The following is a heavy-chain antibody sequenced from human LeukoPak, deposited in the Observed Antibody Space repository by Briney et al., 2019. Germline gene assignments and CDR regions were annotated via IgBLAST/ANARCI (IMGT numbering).Heavy chain of an antibody. Sequence: SXIRXXXGKGLEWIGEMNHSGRTNYNPSLKRRVTISVETSKKKFSLKLSSVTAADTAVYYCARFTGPYWGQGTLVTVSS. V-gene: IGHV4-34*01. J-gene: IGHJ4*02. CDR3: ARFTGPY. CDR2: MNHSGRT. D-gene: IGHD1-14*01.